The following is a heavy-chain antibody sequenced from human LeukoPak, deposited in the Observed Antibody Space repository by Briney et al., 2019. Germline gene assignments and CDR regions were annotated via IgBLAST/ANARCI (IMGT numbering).Heavy chain of an antibody. V-gene: IGHV4-61*02. J-gene: IGHJ4*02. CDR3: ARERLYGGHSRFDY. CDR1: GGSISSGSYY. Sequence: KSSETLSLTCTVSGGSISSGSYYWSWIRQPAGKGLEWIGRIYTSGSTNYNPSLKSRVTISVDTSKNQFSLKLSSVTAADTAVYYCARERLYGGHSRFDYWGQGTLVTVSS. D-gene: IGHD4-23*01. CDR2: IYTSGST.